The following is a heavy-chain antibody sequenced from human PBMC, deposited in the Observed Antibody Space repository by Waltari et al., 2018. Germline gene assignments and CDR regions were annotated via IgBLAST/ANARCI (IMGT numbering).Heavy chain of an antibody. CDR3: ARGRTRYYGMDV. CDR2: INHSGST. Sequence: QVQLQQWGAGLLKPSETLSLTCAVYGGSFSGYYWSWIRQPPGKGLEWIGEINHSGSTNYNPSLKSRVTISVDTSKNQFSLKLSSVTAADTAVYYCARGRTRYYGMDVWGQGTTVTVSS. J-gene: IGHJ6*02. CDR1: GGSFSGYY. D-gene: IGHD1-1*01. V-gene: IGHV4-34*01.